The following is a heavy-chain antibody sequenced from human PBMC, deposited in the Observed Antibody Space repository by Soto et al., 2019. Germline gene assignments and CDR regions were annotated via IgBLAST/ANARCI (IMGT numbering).Heavy chain of an antibody. CDR2: IKQDGSEK. V-gene: IGHV3-7*01. CDR1: GFTFSSYG. J-gene: IGHJ5*02. CDR3: ARDLGRSWFDP. D-gene: IGHD3-16*01. Sequence: GGSLRLSCAASGFTFSSYGMHWVRQAPGKGLEWVADIKQDGSEKYYVDSVKGRFTISRDNAKNSLYLQMNSLRAVDTAVYYCARDLGRSWFDPWGQGTLVTVSS.